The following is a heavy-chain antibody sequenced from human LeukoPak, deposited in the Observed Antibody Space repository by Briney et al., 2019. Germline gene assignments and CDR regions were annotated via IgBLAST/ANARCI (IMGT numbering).Heavy chain of an antibody. Sequence: GESLKISCKGSGYSFTSYWIGWVRQMPGKGLEWMGRIDPSDSYTNYSPSFQGHVAISADKSISTAYLQWSSLKASDTAMYYCARHGYYGTGSYYNVHYGMDVWGKGTTVTVSS. CDR3: ARHGYYGTGSYYNVHYGMDV. D-gene: IGHD3-10*01. CDR2: IDPSDSYT. J-gene: IGHJ6*04. CDR1: GYSFTSYW. V-gene: IGHV5-10-1*01.